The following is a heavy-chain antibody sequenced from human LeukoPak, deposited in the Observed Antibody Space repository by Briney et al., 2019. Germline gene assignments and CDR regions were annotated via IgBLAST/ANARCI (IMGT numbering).Heavy chain of an antibody. CDR1: GYTFTGYY. J-gene: IGHJ4*02. CDR3: ARVLKLSGSYLTFDY. Sequence: GASVKVSCKASGYTFTGYYMHWVRQAPGQGLEWMGRINPNSGGTNYAQKFQGRVTMTRDTSISTAYMELSRLRSEDTAVYYCARVLKLSGSYLTFDYWGQGTLVTVSS. D-gene: IGHD1-26*01. CDR2: INPNSGGT. V-gene: IGHV1-2*06.